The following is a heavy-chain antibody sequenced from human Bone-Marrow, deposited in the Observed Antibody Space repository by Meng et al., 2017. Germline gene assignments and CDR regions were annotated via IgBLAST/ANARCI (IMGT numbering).Heavy chain of an antibody. CDR3: ATSWYSGSPGDY. CDR2: ISGSGGST. CDR1: GFTFSSYS. V-gene: IGHV3-23*01. D-gene: IGHD1-26*01. Sequence: GESLKISCAASGFTFSSYSMSWVRQAPGNGLEWVSAISGSGGSTYYADSVKGRFTISRDNSKNTLYLQMNSLRDEDTAVYYCATSWYSGSPGDYWGQGTLVTVSS. J-gene: IGHJ4*02.